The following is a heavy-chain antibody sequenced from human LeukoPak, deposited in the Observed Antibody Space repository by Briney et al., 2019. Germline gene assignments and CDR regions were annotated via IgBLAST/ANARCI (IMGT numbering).Heavy chain of an antibody. CDR3: AREGGSSGY. CDR2: ISATGGTI. D-gene: IGHD6-13*01. J-gene: IGHJ4*02. Sequence: GGSLRLSCAASGFTFSSNGMNWVRQAPGKGLEWVSYISATGGTIYYADSVKGRFTISRDNAKNSLYLQMNSLRAEDTAVYYCAREGGSSGYWGQGTLVTVSS. CDR1: GFTFSSNG. V-gene: IGHV3-48*04.